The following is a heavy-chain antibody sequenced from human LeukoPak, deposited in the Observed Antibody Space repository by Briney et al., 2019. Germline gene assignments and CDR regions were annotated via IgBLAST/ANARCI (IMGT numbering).Heavy chain of an antibody. D-gene: IGHD1-26*01. V-gene: IGHV3-21*01. CDR3: ALLSLGSYNDFDY. Sequence: SGGSLRLSCAASGFTFSSYWMTWVRQAPGKGLEWVSSISSSSSYIYYADSVKGRFTISRDNAKNSLYLQMNSLRAEDTAVYYCALLSLGSYNDFDYWGQGTLVTVSS. CDR2: ISSSSSYI. J-gene: IGHJ4*02. CDR1: GFTFSSYW.